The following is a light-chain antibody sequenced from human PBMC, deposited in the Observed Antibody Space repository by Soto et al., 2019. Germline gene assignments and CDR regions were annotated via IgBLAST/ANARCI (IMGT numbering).Light chain of an antibody. J-gene: IGKJ4*01. V-gene: IGKV3-20*01. CDR3: QQYGSSPLT. CDR2: GAS. CDR1: QSVSSNF. Sequence: EIVLTQSPGTLSLSPGERTTLSCRASQSVSSNFLDWYQQKPGQAPRLLIYGASSRATGIPDRFSGSGSGTDFTLTISRLEPEDFAVYYCQQYGSSPLTFGGGTKVDI.